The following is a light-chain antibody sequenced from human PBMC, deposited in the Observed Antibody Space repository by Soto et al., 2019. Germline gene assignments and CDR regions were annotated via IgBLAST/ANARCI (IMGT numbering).Light chain of an antibody. CDR2: YTS. CDR3: HQRQSWPRT. J-gene: IGKJ1*01. Sequence: EIVMTQSPATLSVSPGERVTFSCRASQSVSSNLAWYQHKPGQAPRLLIYYTSNRATGIPARFSGSGSGTDFTLTINSLAPEDFAIYYCHQRQSWPRTFGQGTKVDIK. V-gene: IGKV3-11*01. CDR1: QSVSSN.